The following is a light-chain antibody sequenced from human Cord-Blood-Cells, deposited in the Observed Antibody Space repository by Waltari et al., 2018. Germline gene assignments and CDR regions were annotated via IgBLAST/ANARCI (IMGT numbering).Light chain of an antibody. V-gene: IGLV2-8*01. CDR2: EVS. Sequence: QSALTQPPSASGSPGQSVTIPCTGTSSDVGGYNYVSWYQQHPGKAPNPIIDEVSKRPSGVPDRFSGSKSGNTAPLTVSGLHADDEADYYCSSYAGSNNLVFGGGTKLTVL. J-gene: IGLJ2*01. CDR3: SSYAGSNNLV. CDR1: SSDVGGYNY.